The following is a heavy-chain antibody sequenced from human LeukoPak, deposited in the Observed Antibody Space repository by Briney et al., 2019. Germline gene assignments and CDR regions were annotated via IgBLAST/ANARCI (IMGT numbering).Heavy chain of an antibody. V-gene: IGHV3-23*01. CDR2: ISGSGGST. D-gene: IGHD6-13*01. Sequence: PGGSLRLSCAASGFTFDTTDMTWVRQAPGKGLEWVSAISGSGGSTYYADSVKGRFTISRDNSKNTLYLQMNSLRAEDTAVYYCAKITHSSSTYYYYCGMDVWGQGTTVTVSS. J-gene: IGHJ6*02. CDR3: AKITHSSSTYYYYCGMDV. CDR1: GFTFDTTD.